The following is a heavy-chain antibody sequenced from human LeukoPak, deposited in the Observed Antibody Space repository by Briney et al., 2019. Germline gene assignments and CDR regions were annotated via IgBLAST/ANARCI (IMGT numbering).Heavy chain of an antibody. J-gene: IGHJ4*02. Sequence: PGGSLRLSCAASGFTFSSYAMSWVRQAPGEGLEWVSAISGSGGSTYYADSVKGRFTISRDNSKNTLYLQMNSLRAEDTAVYYCAKAIAVAGTPFDYWGQGTLVTVSS. D-gene: IGHD6-19*01. V-gene: IGHV3-23*01. CDR2: ISGSGGST. CDR3: AKAIAVAGTPFDY. CDR1: GFTFSSYA.